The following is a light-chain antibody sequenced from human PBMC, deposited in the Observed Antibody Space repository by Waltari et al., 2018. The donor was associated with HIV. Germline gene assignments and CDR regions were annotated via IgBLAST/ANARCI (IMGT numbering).Light chain of an antibody. CDR3: CSYAGSSTSVV. J-gene: IGLJ2*01. Sequence: QSALTQSASVSGSPGQSITISCTGTSSDVGSYNLVSWYQNHPGKAPKLMIYEVNKRPSGVSNRFSDSKSGNTASLTISGLQAEDEADYYCCSYAGSSTSVVFGGGTKLTVL. CDR1: SSDVGSYNL. CDR2: EVN. V-gene: IGLV2-23*02.